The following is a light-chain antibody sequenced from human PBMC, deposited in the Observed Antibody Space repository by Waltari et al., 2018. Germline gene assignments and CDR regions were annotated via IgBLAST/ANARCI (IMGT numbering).Light chain of an antibody. CDR1: QDIDKF. J-gene: IGKJ2*02. CDR2: DAS. V-gene: IGKV1-33*01. Sequence: DIQMTQSPSSLSASIGDRVTITCQANQDIDKFLNWYQQKPGEAPHLLIYDASNLQTGVPSRFSGSGAGKHFTLTISSLHPEDVATHYCQQYEGLPCTFGQGTKLEVK. CDR3: QQYEGLPCT.